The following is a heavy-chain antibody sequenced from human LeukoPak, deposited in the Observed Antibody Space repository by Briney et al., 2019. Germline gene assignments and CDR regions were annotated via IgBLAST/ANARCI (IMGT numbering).Heavy chain of an antibody. D-gene: IGHD1-26*01. J-gene: IGHJ4*02. V-gene: IGHV1-2*02. Sequence: ASVKVSCKASGYTFTGYYMHWVRQAPGQGLEWMGWINPSSGGTNYAQKFQGRVTMTRDTSISTAYMELSRLRSDDTAVYYCARVLIEWELKDYWGQGTLVTVSS. CDR3: ARVLIEWELKDY. CDR1: GYTFTGYY. CDR2: INPSSGGT.